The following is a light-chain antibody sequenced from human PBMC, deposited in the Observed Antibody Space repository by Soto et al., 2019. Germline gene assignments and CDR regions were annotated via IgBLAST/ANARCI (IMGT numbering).Light chain of an antibody. Sequence: DIQMTQSPSSLSASVGDRVTITCRASQSISSYLNWYQQKPGKPPKLLIYAASSLRSRVPSRFSGSGSGTDFTLTISSLQPKEFATCYCEQSYSISPLISSGPGTKVDI. CDR1: QSISSY. CDR2: AAS. J-gene: IGKJ3*01. V-gene: IGKV1-39*01. CDR3: EQSYSISPLIS.